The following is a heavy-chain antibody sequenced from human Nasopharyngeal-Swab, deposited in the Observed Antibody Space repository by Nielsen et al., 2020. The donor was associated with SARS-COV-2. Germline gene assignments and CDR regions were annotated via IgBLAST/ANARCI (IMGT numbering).Heavy chain of an antibody. CDR2: INHSGRT. CDR3: ARDESWAAGNYFDY. J-gene: IGHJ4*02. D-gene: IGHD6-13*01. V-gene: IGHV4-34*01. Sequence: SETLSLTCAVYGGSFSGYYWSWIRQPPGKGLEWIGEINHSGRTNYNPSLKSRVTISVDTSKNQFSLKLSSVTAADTAVYYCARDESWAAGNYFDYWGQGTLVTVSS. CDR1: GGSFSGYY.